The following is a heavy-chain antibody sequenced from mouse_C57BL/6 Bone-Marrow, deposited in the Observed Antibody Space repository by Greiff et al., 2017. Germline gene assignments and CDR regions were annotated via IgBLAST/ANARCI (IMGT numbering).Heavy chain of an antibody. CDR1: GYTFTSYW. CDR2: INPSNGGT. D-gene: IGHD2-12*01. CDR3: AKPLRFAMDY. Sequence: QVQLQQPGTELVKPGASVKLSCTASGYTFTSYWMHWVKQRPGQGLEWIGNINPSNGGTNYNEKFKSQATLTVDKTSSTAYMQLSSLTSEDSAVYCCAKPLRFAMDYWGQGTSVTVSS. J-gene: IGHJ4*01. V-gene: IGHV1-53*01.